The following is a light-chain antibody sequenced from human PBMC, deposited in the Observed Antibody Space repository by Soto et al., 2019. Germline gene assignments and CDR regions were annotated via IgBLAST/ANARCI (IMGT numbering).Light chain of an antibody. CDR1: SSDVGAYDY. CDR2: EVS. Sequence: QSALTQPASVSGSPGQSITISCTGTSSDVGAYDYVSWYQQNPGKAPKLIISEVSKRPSGVPDRFSGSKSGNTASLTVSGLQAEDEADYYCSSYAGSNVVFGGGTKVTVL. J-gene: IGLJ2*01. V-gene: IGLV2-8*01. CDR3: SSYAGSNVV.